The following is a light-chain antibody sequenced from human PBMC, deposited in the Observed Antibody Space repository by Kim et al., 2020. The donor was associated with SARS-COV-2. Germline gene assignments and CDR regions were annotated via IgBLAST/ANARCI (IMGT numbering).Light chain of an antibody. Sequence: VAPGKTARITCGGNDIGSKSVHWYQQKPGQAPVLVIYYDSDRPSGIPERFSGSNSGNTATLTISRVEAGDEADYYCQVWDSSSDHVVFGGGTKLTVL. J-gene: IGLJ2*01. CDR1: DIGSKS. CDR2: YDS. CDR3: QVWDSSSDHVV. V-gene: IGLV3-21*04.